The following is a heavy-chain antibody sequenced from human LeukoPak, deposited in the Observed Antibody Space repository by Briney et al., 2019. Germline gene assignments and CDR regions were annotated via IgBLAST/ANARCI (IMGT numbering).Heavy chain of an antibody. CDR3: ARGSMRRRYFYYYMDV. V-gene: IGHV4-34*01. CDR2: INHGGSA. J-gene: IGHJ6*03. CDR1: GGSFSDYY. Sequence: SETLSLTCGVSGGSFSDYYWGWVRQSPWGLEWIGEINHGGSANYNPSLKSRVTISVDTSKNQFSLHLSSVPAADSAVYFCARGSMRRRYFYYYMDVWGNGTTVTVSS.